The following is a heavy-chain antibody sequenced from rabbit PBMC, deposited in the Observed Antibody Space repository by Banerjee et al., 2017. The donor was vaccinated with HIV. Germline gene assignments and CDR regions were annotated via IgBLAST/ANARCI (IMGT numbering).Heavy chain of an antibody. CDR2: IDPVFGDT. Sequence: QEQLEESGGDLVKPEGSLKLSCKASGFDFSSYGVSWVRQAPGKGLEWIGYIDPVFGDTDYASWVNGRFTISRSTSLNTVDLQMTSLTAADTATYFCARDLAGVIGWNFNLWGPGTLVTVS. CDR1: GFDFSSYG. CDR3: ARDLAGVIGWNFNL. D-gene: IGHD4-1*01. J-gene: IGHJ4*01. V-gene: IGHV1S47*01.